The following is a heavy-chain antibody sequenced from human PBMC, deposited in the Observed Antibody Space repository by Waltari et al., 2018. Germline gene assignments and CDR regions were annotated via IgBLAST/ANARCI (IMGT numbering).Heavy chain of an antibody. CDR1: GYSFTSYD. J-gene: IGHJ4*02. V-gene: IGHV1-8*01. Sequence: QVQLVQSGAEVKKPGASVKVSCKASGYSFTSYDINWVRQATGQGLEWMGWMNPNSANAGNAQKVQGRVTMTRNTSIGTAYMELSSLRSEDTAVYYCARGYKQQLRFGYWGQGTLVTVSS. CDR3: ARGYKQQLRFGY. CDR2: MNPNSANA. D-gene: IGHD6-13*01.